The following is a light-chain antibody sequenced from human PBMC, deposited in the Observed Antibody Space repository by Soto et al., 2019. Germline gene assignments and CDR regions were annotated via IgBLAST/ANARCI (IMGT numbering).Light chain of an antibody. CDR1: QSISNY. Sequence: DIQMTQSPSSLSASVGDRVTITCRASQSISNYLNWYQQKPGRAPKLLIYVASSLQSGVPSRFAGSGSGTDFTLTISSLQPVYRATLYSRLSCSSLPTFCGGTKV. CDR2: VAS. CDR3: RLSCSSLPT. V-gene: IGKV1-39*01. J-gene: IGKJ4*01.